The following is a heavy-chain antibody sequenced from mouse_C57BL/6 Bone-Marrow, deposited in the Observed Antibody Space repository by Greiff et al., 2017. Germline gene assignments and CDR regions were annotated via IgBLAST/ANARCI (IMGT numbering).Heavy chain of an antibody. D-gene: IGHD1-1*01. J-gene: IGHJ1*03. CDR2: IYPRNGNT. V-gene: IGHV1-81*01. Sequence: VQLVESDAELARPGASVKLSCKASGYTFTSHGISWVKQRTGQGLEWIGEIYPRNGNTYYNEKFKGKATLTADKSSSTAYMELRSLTSEDSAVYFCARDYDYGSGYWDFDVWGTGTTVTVSS. CDR1: GYTFTSHG. CDR3: ARDYDYGSGYWDFDV.